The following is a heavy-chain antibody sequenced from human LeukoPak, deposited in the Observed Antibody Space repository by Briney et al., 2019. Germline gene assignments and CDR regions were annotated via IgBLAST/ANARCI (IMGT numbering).Heavy chain of an antibody. J-gene: IGHJ4*02. CDR2: INSDGSST. CDR1: GFTFSSYW. Sequence: GGSLRLSCAASGFTFSSYWMHWVRQAPGKGLVWVSRINSDGSSTSYADSVKGRFTISRDNAKNTLYLQMNSLRAEDTAIYYCAKDQRGVPTSPFDFWGQGTLVTVSS. V-gene: IGHV3-74*01. D-gene: IGHD5-24*01. CDR3: AKDQRGVPTSPFDF.